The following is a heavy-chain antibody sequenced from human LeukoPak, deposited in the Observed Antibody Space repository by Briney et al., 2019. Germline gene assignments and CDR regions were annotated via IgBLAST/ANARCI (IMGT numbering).Heavy chain of an antibody. Sequence: GGPLRLSCAASGFTFSSYAMSWVRQAPGKGLEWVSATSGSGGSTYYADSVKGRFTISRDNSKNTLYLQMNSLRADDTAVYYCAKVRGYYYGSGSYYADYWGQGTLVTVSS. J-gene: IGHJ4*02. CDR1: GFTFSSYA. CDR2: TSGSGGST. CDR3: AKVRGYYYGSGSYYADY. V-gene: IGHV3-23*01. D-gene: IGHD3-10*01.